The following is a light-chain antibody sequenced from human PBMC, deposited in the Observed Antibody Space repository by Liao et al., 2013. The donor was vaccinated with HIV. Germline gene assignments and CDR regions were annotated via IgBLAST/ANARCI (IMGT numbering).Light chain of an antibody. CDR1: NIGSKS. J-gene: IGLJ1*01. CDR2: YDS. CDR3: QVWDTISDQFYV. Sequence: SYELTQPPSVSVAPGKTARITCGGNNIGSKSVHWYQQKPGQAPVLVISYDSDRPSGVPERISGSNSGNTATLTISRVEAGDEADYYCQVWDTISDQFYVFGAGTDGHRP. V-gene: IGLV3-21*04.